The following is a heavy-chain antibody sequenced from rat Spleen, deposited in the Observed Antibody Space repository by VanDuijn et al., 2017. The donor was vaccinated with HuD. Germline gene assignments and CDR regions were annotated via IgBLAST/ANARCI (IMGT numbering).Heavy chain of an antibody. D-gene: IGHD5-1*01. V-gene: IGHV5-20*01. CDR2: ISYDGGNT. J-gene: IGHJ2*01. CDR1: GFTFSSFA. CDR3: AKDVTGPFDY. Sequence: EVQLVESGGGLVQPGRSMKLSCAASGFTFSSFAMAWVRQAPTKGLEWVASISYDGGNTYYRDSVKGRFTISRDNAKSSLYLQMDSLRSEDTSTYYCAKDVTGPFDYWGQGVMVTVSS.